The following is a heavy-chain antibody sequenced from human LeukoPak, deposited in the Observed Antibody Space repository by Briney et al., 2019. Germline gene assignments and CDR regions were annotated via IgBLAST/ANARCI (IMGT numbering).Heavy chain of an antibody. V-gene: IGHV3-23*01. CDR2: ISGSGGST. J-gene: IGHJ4*02. D-gene: IGHD1-26*01. CDR1: GFTFSSYA. CDR3: AKDRRGSGIVGDYYIDY. Sequence: GGSLRLSCAASGFTFSSYAMSWVRQAPGKGLEWVSVISGSGGSTYYADSVKGWFTISRDNSKNTLYLQMNSLRAEDTAVYSCAKDRRGSGIVGDYYIDYWGQGTLVAVSS.